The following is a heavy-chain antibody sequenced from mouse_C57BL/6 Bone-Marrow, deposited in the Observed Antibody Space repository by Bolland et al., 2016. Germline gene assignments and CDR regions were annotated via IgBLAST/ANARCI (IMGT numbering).Heavy chain of an antibody. J-gene: IGHJ3*01. V-gene: IGHV1-15*01. Sequence: GTAYNQKFKGKAILTADKSSSTAYMELRSLTSEDSAVYYCTRYPFAYWGQGTLV. CDR3: TRYPFAY. CDR2: GT.